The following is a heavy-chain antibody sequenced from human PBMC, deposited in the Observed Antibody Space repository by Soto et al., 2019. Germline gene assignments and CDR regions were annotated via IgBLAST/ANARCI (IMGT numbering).Heavy chain of an antibody. Sequence: QVQLQQSGPGLVKPSQTLSLTCAISGDSVSRNSATWNWIRQSPSRGLEWLGRTYYRTKWYNDYAVSVKSRITINAYTSKNQFSLQLNSVTPEDTAVYYCARGSLRGGNWYFDLWGRGPLVTVSS. J-gene: IGHJ2*01. D-gene: IGHD3-16*01. CDR1: GDSVSRNSAT. CDR3: ARGSLRGGNWYFDL. CDR2: TYYRTKWYN. V-gene: IGHV6-1*01.